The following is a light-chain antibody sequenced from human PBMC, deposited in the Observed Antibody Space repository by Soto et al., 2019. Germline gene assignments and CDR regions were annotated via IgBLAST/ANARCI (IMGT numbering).Light chain of an antibody. CDR2: DNT. Sequence: QSVLTQPPSVSAAPGQTVTISCAGSSSNIGSNYVSWYQHLPGTATKLLIFDNTKRPSDIPDRFSGFKSGTSATLDIAGLQPGDEADYYYGTWDTSLSAFYVFGTGTKVTVL. CDR3: GTWDTSLSAFYV. CDR1: SSNIGSNY. J-gene: IGLJ1*01. V-gene: IGLV1-51*01.